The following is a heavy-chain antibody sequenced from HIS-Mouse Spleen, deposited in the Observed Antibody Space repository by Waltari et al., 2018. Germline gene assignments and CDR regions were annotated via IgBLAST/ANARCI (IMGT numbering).Heavy chain of an antibody. J-gene: IGHJ4*02. CDR2: MNPNSGNT. D-gene: IGHD4-4*01. CDR1: GYTYTSYD. CDR3: ARGHDYSNYFDY. V-gene: IGHV1-8*01. Sequence: QVQLVQSGAEVKKPGASLKVACKASGYTYTSYDLNWVRQATGQGLEWMGWMNPNSGNTGYAQKFQGRVTMTRNTSISTAYMELSSLRSEDTAVYYCARGHDYSNYFDYWGQGTLVTVSS.